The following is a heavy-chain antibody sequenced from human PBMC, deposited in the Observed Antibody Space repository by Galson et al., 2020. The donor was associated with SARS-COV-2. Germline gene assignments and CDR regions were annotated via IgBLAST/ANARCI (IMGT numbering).Heavy chain of an antibody. D-gene: IGHD2-21*02. CDR1: GFTFSSYS. J-gene: IGHJ5*02. Sequence: GESLKISCAASGFTFSSYSMNWVRQAPGKGLEWVLSISSSSSYIYYADSVKGRFTISRDNAKNSLYLQMNSLRAEDTAVYYCARGNCGGDCYSTNWFDPWGQGTLVTVSS. CDR2: ISSSSSYI. CDR3: ARGNCGGDCYSTNWFDP. V-gene: IGHV3-21*01.